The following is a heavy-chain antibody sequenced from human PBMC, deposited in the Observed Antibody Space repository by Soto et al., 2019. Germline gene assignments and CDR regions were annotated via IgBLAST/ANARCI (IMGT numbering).Heavy chain of an antibody. D-gene: IGHD3-22*01. J-gene: IGHJ4*02. CDR1: GFTFSSYS. V-gene: IGHV3-48*02. Sequence: EVQLVESGGGLVQPGGSLRLSCAASGFTFSSYSMNWVRQAPGKGLGWVSYISSSSSTIYYADSVKGRFTISRDNAKNSLYLQMNSLRDEDTAVYYCARGQYYYDSSGYLYWGQGTLVTVSS. CDR3: ARGQYYYDSSGYLY. CDR2: ISSSSSTI.